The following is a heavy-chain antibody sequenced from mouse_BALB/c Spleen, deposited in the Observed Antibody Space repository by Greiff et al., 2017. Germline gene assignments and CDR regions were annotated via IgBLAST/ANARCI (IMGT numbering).Heavy chain of an antibody. V-gene: IGHV1-80*01. CDR2: IDPYDSET. Sequence: QVQLQQSGAELVRPGSSVKISCKASGYAFSSYWMNWVKQRPGQGLEWIGRIDPYDSETHYNQKFKDKAILTVDKSSSTAYMQLSSLTSEDSAVYYCARSVGKGGYYAMDYWGQGTSVTVSS. CDR3: ARSVGKGGYYAMDY. D-gene: IGHD2-1*01. CDR1: GYAFSSYW. J-gene: IGHJ4*01.